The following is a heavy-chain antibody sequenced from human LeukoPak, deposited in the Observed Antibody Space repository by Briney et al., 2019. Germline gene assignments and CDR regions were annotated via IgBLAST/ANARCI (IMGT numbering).Heavy chain of an antibody. CDR3: VRSSTYYYDSLAY. J-gene: IGHJ4*02. V-gene: IGHV4-59*01. CDR2: IYYSGST. CDR1: GGSISSYY. D-gene: IGHD3-22*01. Sequence: SETLSLTCTVSGGSISSYYWSWIRQPPGKGLEWIGYIYYSGSTNYNPSLKSRVTISVDTSKNQFSLKLSSVTAADTAVYYCVRSSTYYYDSLAYWGQGTLVTVSS.